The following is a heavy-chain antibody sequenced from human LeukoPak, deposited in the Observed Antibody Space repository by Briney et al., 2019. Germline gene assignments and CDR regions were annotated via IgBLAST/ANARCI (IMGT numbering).Heavy chain of an antibody. CDR1: GFTFSDAW. Sequence: GGSLRLSCAASGFTFSDAWMNWVRQAPGKGLEWVGRIKRKTDGGTTDYAAPVRGRFTISRDDSKNTLYLQMNSLKTEDTAVYYCTTGNWGPYWGQGTLVTVSS. J-gene: IGHJ4*02. CDR2: IKRKTDGGTT. V-gene: IGHV3-15*07. CDR3: TTGNWGPY. D-gene: IGHD7-27*01.